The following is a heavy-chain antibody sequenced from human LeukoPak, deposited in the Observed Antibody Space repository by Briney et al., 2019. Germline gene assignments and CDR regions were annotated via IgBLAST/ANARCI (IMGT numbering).Heavy chain of an antibody. Sequence: QPGGSLRLSCAASGFTFSSYAMSWVRQAPGKGLEWVSAISGSGGSTYYADSVKGRFTISRDNSKNTLYLQMNSPRAEDTAVYYCAKDQYYDFWSGFYYWGQGTLVTVSS. D-gene: IGHD3-3*01. CDR2: ISGSGGST. CDR1: GFTFSSYA. J-gene: IGHJ4*02. V-gene: IGHV3-23*01. CDR3: AKDQYYDFWSGFYY.